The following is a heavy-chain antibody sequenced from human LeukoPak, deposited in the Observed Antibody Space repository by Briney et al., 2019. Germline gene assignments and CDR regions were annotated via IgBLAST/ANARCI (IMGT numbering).Heavy chain of an antibody. Sequence: GGSLRLSCAASGFTFSSYSMNWVRQAPGKGLEWVSYISSSGSTIFYADSVKGRFTISRDNAKNSLYLQMNSLRAEDTAVYYCATDPGLRYDSSGYLFDYWGQGTLVTVSS. CDR2: ISSSGSTI. J-gene: IGHJ4*02. CDR1: GFTFSSYS. CDR3: ATDPGLRYDSSGYLFDY. V-gene: IGHV3-48*04. D-gene: IGHD3-22*01.